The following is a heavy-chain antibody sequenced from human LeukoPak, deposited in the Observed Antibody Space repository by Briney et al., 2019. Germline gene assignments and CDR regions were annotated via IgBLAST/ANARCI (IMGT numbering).Heavy chain of an antibody. CDR1: GHTLSELP. Sequence: RASVKVSCKVSGHTLSELPMYWVRQAPGEGLEWMGGFDPENDERIYAQKFRGRVTMTEDTSTNTAYMELSSLRSDDTAVYYCATEVTSIVPDYRGQGTLVTVSS. CDR2: FDPENDER. CDR3: ATEVTSIVPDY. J-gene: IGHJ4*02. D-gene: IGHD2-21*02. V-gene: IGHV1-24*01.